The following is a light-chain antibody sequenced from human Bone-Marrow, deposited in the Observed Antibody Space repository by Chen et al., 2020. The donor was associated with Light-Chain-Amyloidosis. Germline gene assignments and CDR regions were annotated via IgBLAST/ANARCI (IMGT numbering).Light chain of an antibody. Sequence: EIVLTQSPGTLSLSPGEGANLSCRASQNISSNYLTWYQQKFGQAPRLLIYGSSSRATGIPDRVTGSGSGTDFTLTSNRLEPEDFAMYYCQQYGTSPLTFGGGTKVEIQ. V-gene: IGKV3-20*01. J-gene: IGKJ4*01. CDR2: GSS. CDR1: QNISSNY. CDR3: QQYGTSPLT.